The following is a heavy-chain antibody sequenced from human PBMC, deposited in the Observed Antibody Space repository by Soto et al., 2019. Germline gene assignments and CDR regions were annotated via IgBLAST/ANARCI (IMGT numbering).Heavy chain of an antibody. CDR3: ARDYGDYEGRNWFDP. Sequence: SETLSLTCTGSGGSIRSYYWSWSRHPPGKGLEWIGYIYYSGSTNYNPSLKSRVTISVDTSKNQFSLKLSSVTAADTAVYYCARDYGDYEGRNWFDPWGQGTLVTVSS. V-gene: IGHV4-59*01. J-gene: IGHJ5*02. CDR1: GGSIRSYY. D-gene: IGHD4-17*01. CDR2: IYYSGST.